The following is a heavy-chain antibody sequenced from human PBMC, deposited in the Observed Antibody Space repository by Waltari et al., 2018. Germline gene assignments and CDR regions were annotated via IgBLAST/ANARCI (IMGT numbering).Heavy chain of an antibody. D-gene: IGHD1-26*01. J-gene: IGHJ5*02. V-gene: IGHV3-23*04. Sequence: EVQLVESGGGLVQPGGSLGLSCAASGFTVSSYAMSWVRQAPGKGLEGVSAIRGSGGSTYYADSVKGRFTISRDNSKNTLYLQMNSLRAEDTAVYYCAKEGGPSGWFDPWGQGTLVTVSS. CDR2: IRGSGGST. CDR3: AKEGGPSGWFDP. CDR1: GFTVSSYA.